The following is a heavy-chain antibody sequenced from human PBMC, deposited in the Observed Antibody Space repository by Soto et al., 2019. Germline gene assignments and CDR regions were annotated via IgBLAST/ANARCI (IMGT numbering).Heavy chain of an antibody. CDR2: IYPGDSDT. Sequence: GEALKISCEGSGYSFTSYWIGLVRQMPGKGLEGMGIIYPGDSDTRYSPSFQRQVTISADKSISTAYLQWSSLKASDTAMYYCAGGGVRGVITRTRDYYGMDVWGQGTTVTSP. V-gene: IGHV5-51*01. CDR1: GYSFTSYW. D-gene: IGHD3-10*01. CDR3: AGGGVRGVITRTRDYYGMDV. J-gene: IGHJ6*02.